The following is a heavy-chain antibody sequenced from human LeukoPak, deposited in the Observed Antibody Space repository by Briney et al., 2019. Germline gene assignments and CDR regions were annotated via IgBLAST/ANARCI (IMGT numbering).Heavy chain of an antibody. V-gene: IGHV3-74*01. CDR2: IKTDGSST. Sequence: PGGSLRLSCAASGFTFSSYWMHWVRQAPGKGLVWVSRIKTDGSSTSYADSVKGRFTISRDNAKNTLYLQMNSLRTEDTAVYYCASSRDGYFDYWGEGTLVTVS. J-gene: IGHJ4*02. CDR3: ASSRDGYFDY. CDR1: GFTFSSYW. D-gene: IGHD5-24*01.